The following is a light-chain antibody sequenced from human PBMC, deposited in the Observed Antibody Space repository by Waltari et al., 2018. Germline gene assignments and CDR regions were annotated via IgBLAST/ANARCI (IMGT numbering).Light chain of an antibody. V-gene: IGKV4-1*01. Sequence: DIVMTQSPDSLAVSLGERATINCKSSQRVLYRSNNKNYLAWYQQKPGQHPKLLNRWASTRESGVPDRFSGSGSGTDFTLTISSLQAEDVAVYYCQQYYRSRTFGQGTRVEIK. CDR2: WAS. J-gene: IGKJ1*01. CDR1: QRVLYRSNNKNY. CDR3: QQYYRSRT.